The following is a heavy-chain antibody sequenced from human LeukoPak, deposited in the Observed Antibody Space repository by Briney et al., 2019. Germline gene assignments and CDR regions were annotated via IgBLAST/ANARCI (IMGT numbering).Heavy chain of an antibody. D-gene: IGHD3-16*01. CDR2: ISRSGEST. V-gene: IGHV3-23*01. Sequence: GGPLRLSCAASGFTYSVLDMSWMREAPGKGLEWVSSISRSGESTFYADSVRGRFTISRDNSKNTVSLQMESLRAEDPAQYYCAKDYAVGSIDYWGQGTLVTVSS. CDR1: GFTYSVLD. J-gene: IGHJ4*02. CDR3: AKDYAVGSIDY.